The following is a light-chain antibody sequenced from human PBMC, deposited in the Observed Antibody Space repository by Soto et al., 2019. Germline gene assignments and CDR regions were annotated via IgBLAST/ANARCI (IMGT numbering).Light chain of an antibody. V-gene: IGLV2-14*01. CDR2: DVS. J-gene: IGLJ1*01. Sequence: QSALTQPASVSGSPGQSITISCTGTSSDVGGYNYVSWYQQHPGKAPKFMIYDVSNRPTGVSNRFSGSKSGNTASLTISGLQDEDEADYYCSSYTTSNTRQIVVGTGTKLTVL. CDR1: SSDVGGYNY. CDR3: SSYTTSNTRQIV.